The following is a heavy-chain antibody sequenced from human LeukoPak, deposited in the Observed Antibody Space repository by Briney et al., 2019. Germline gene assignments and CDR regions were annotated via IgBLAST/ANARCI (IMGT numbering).Heavy chain of an antibody. CDR2: ISSSGSAL. CDR1: GFTFSAYY. CDR3: ARESGRSADY. D-gene: IGHD3-10*01. Sequence: GRSLRLSCAASGFTFSAYYMSWIRQAPGKGLEWISYISSSGSALYYPDSVKGRFTISRDNAKNSLYLQMNSLRAEDTAVYYCARESGRSADYWGQGTLVTVSS. J-gene: IGHJ4*02. V-gene: IGHV3-11*04.